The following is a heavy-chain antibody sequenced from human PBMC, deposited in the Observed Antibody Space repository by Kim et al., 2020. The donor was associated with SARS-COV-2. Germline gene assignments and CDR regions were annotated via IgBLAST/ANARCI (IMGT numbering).Heavy chain of an antibody. D-gene: IGHD6-19*01. CDR2: ST. Sequence: STYYNPSLKSRVTISVYTSKNQFSLKLSSVTAADTAVYYCARYSSGWYDYWGQGTLVTVSS. CDR3: ARYSSGWYDY. V-gene: IGHV4-31*02. J-gene: IGHJ4*02.